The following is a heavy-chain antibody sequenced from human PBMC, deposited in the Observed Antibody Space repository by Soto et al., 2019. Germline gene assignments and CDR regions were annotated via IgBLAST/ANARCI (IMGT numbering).Heavy chain of an antibody. D-gene: IGHD5-12*01. CDR1: GGSISSGDYY. CDR3: ARELRRLASIDY. V-gene: IGHV4-30-4*01. CDR2: IYYSGST. J-gene: IGHJ4*02. Sequence: SETLSLTCTVSGGSISSGDYYWSWIRQPPGKGLEWIGYIYYSGSTYYNPSLKSRVTISVDTSKNQFSLKLSSVTAADTAVYYCARELRRLASIDYWGQGTLVTVSS.